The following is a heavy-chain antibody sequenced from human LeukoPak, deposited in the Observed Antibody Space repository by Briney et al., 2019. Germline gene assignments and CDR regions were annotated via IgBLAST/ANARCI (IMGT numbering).Heavy chain of an antibody. CDR1: GYTFTGYY. CDR3: ARDVVVVLAAISHDAFDI. D-gene: IGHD2-2*01. Sequence: ASVKVSCKASGYTFTGYYMHWVRQAPGQGLEWMGWINPNSGGTNYAQKFQGRVTMTRDTSISTAYMELSRLRSDDTAVYYCARDVVVVLAAISHDAFDIWGQGTMVTVSS. J-gene: IGHJ3*02. CDR2: INPNSGGT. V-gene: IGHV1-2*02.